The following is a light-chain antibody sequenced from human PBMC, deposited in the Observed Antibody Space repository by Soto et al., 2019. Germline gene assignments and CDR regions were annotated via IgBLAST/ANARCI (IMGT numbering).Light chain of an antibody. CDR2: MGF. Sequence: DIVMSQTPLSLSVTPGQPASISCRSSQSLLSSGGETYLFWYLQRPGQSPQLLIYMGFRRASGVSDRFSGSGSGTSFTLKISRVEAEDVGVYYCMQALQTPRTFGQGTKVEIK. V-gene: IGKV2-28*01. CDR1: QSLLSSGGETY. CDR3: MQALQTPRT. J-gene: IGKJ1*01.